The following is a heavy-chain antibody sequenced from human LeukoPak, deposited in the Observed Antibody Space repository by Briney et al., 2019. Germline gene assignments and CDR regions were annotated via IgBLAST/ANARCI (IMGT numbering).Heavy chain of an antibody. Sequence: SETLSLTCTVSGGSISSSSYYWGSIRQPPGKGLDWIGSIYYSGSTYYNPSLKSRVTISVDTSKNQFSLKLSSVTAADTAVYYCARHVGSSWYQWIDYWGQRTLVTVSS. CDR1: GGSISSSSYY. CDR3: ARHVGSSWYQWIDY. CDR2: IYYSGST. J-gene: IGHJ4*02. V-gene: IGHV4-39*01. D-gene: IGHD6-13*01.